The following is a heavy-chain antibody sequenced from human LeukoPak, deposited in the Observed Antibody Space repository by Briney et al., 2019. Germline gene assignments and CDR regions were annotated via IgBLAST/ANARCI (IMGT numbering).Heavy chain of an antibody. CDR3: ARNRYYGLDV. Sequence: GGSLRLSCAASGFTVNSNDMSWVRQTPGKGLEWVSVIFSGGSTYHADSVKGRFTISRDNSKNTLYLQMNSLRVDDTSVYYCARNRYYGLDVWGQGTTVTVSS. CDR1: GFTVNSND. J-gene: IGHJ6*02. CDR2: IFSGGST. V-gene: IGHV3-66*02.